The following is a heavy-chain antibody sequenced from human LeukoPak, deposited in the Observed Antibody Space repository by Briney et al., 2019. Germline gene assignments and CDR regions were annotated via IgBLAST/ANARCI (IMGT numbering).Heavy chain of an antibody. V-gene: IGHV1-8*01. J-gene: IGHJ6*03. Sequence: ASVKVSCKASGYTFTSYDINWVRQAIGQGLEWMGWMNPNSGNTGYAQKFQGRVTMTRNTSISTAYMELSSLRSEDTAVYYCARGRLYCSGGSCYYMDVWGKGTTVTVSS. CDR1: GYTFTSYD. CDR3: ARGRLYCSGGSCYYMDV. CDR2: MNPNSGNT. D-gene: IGHD2-15*01.